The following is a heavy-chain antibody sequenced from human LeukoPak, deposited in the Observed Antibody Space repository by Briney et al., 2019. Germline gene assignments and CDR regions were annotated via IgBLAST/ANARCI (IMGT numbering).Heavy chain of an antibody. D-gene: IGHD6-13*01. CDR1: GYSFTSYW. CDR2: ISPGDSYT. CDR3: ARLSGSWNFDY. V-gene: IGHV5-51*01. J-gene: IGHJ4*02. Sequence: GESLKISCKGSGYSFTSYWIGWVRQMPGKGLEWMGIISPGDSYTKYSPSFQGQVTISVDKSISTAYLQWGSLKASDSAMYYCARLSGSWNFDYWGQGTLVTVSS.